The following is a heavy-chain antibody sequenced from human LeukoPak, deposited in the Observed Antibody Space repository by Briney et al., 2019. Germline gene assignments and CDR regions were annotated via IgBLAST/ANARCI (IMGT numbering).Heavy chain of an antibody. CDR2: ISYDGSNE. D-gene: IGHD3-16*01. V-gene: IGHV3-30*03. J-gene: IGHJ3*01. Sequence: GGSLRLSCAASGFTFSRYGMHWVRQAPGKGLEWVAVISYDGSNEYYVDSVKGRFTISRDNSKNTLYLQMNRLRAEDTAVYYCARDFLHLGGWGQGTMVTVSS. CDR3: ARDFLHLGG. CDR1: GFTFSRYG.